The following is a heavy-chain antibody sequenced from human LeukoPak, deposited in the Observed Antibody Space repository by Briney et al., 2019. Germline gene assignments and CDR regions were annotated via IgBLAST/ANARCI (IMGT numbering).Heavy chain of an antibody. Sequence: GGSLRLSCAASGFTFSDHYMEWVRQAPGKVLERVGRSRNKANSYTTEYAASVKGTFTILRDDSKRSAYLQMKSLKTEDTAVYYCTRDRMYGSGSYYPWRDYYYGMDVWGQGTTVTVSS. CDR1: GFTFSDHY. CDR3: TRDRMYGSGSYYPWRDYYYGMDV. D-gene: IGHD3-10*01. CDR2: SRNKANSYTT. J-gene: IGHJ6*02. V-gene: IGHV3-72*01.